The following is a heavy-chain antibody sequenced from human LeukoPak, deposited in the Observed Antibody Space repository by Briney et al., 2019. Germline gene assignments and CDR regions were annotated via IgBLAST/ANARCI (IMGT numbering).Heavy chain of an antibody. D-gene: IGHD3-10*02. J-gene: IGHJ4*02. CDR2: IYHSGST. V-gene: IGHV4-30-2*01. CDR3: ARGGVRGVMDFDY. Sequence: SQTLSLTCAVSGGSISSGGYSWSWIRQPPGKGLEWIGYIYHSGSTYYNPSLKSRVTISVDRSKNQFSLKLSSVTAADTAVYYCARGGVRGVMDFDYWGQGTLVSVSS. CDR1: GGSISSGGYS.